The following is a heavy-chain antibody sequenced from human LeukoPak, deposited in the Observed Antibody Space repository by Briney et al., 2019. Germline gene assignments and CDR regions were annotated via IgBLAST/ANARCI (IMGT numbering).Heavy chain of an antibody. CDR1: GFISSSYG. Sequence: GGSLRLSCAASGFISSSYGMNWVRQAPGKGLEWVSYISSVSSTIYYADSVKGRFTISRDNAKNSLYLQMNSLRAEDTAVYYCARVHGGYPFDYWGQGTRVTVSS. CDR3: ARVHGGYPFDY. CDR2: ISSVSSTI. D-gene: IGHD2-15*01. J-gene: IGHJ4*02. V-gene: IGHV3-48*01.